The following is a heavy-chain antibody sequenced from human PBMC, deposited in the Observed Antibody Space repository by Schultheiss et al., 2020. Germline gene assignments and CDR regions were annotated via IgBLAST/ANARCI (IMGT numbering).Heavy chain of an antibody. Sequence: SETLSLTCTVSGGSISSSSYYWGWIRQPPGKGLEWIGSIYYSGSTYYNPSLKSRVTISVDTSKNQFSLKLSSVTAADTAVYYCAIPGSYDYYYYGMDVWGQGTTVTFSS. V-gene: IGHV4-39*01. CDR2: IYYSGST. J-gene: IGHJ6*02. CDR1: GGSISSSSYY. CDR3: AIPGSYDYYYYGMDV.